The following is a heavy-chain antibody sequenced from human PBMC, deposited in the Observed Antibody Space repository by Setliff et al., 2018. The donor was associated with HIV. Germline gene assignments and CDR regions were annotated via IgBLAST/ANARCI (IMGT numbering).Heavy chain of an antibody. J-gene: IGHJ4*02. V-gene: IGHV4-4*02. CDR1: GVSISSNW. D-gene: IGHD1-26*01. CDR2: IFHSGST. Sequence: PSETLSLTCAVAGVSISSNWWSWVRQPPGKGLECIGEIFHSGSTNDNPSLKSRLTISVDKSKNQFSLKLSSVTAADTAVYYCARVGESGSHRHFDYWGQGSLVTVS. CDR3: ARVGESGSHRHFDY.